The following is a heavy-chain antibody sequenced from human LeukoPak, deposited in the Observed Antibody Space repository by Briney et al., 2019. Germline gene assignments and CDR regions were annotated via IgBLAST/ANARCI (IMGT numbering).Heavy chain of an antibody. J-gene: IGHJ3*02. CDR3: ARGRSYGFAFGI. V-gene: IGHV4-30-2*01. CDR1: GGSISSGGYS. Sequence: KPSETLSLTCAVSGGSISSGGYSWSWIRQPPGKGLEWIGYIYHSGSTYYNPSLKSRVTISVDRSKNRFSLKLSSVTAADTAVYYCARGRSYGFAFGIWGQGTMVTVSS. D-gene: IGHD5-18*01. CDR2: IYHSGST.